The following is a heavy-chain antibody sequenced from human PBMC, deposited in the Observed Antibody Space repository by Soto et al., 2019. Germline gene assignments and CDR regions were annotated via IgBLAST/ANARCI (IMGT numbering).Heavy chain of an antibody. CDR3: AGRNSLASGSLNFRELSNYKWIDP. V-gene: IGHV4-39*01. J-gene: IGHJ5*02. D-gene: IGHD3-16*02. Sequence: QLQLQESGPGLVKPSETLSLTCTVSGDSITNSNYYWGWFRQPPGKGLEWIASIYYIGSTYYNPSLKSRVTISLDTSNNPFSLNLNSLTASDTAVYYCAGRNSLASGSLNFRELSNYKWIDPWGPGTLVTVSS. CDR2: IYYIGST. CDR1: GDSITNSNYY.